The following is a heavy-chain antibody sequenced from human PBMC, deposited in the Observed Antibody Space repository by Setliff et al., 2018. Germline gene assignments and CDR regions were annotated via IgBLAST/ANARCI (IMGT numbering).Heavy chain of an antibody. Sequence: PSETLSLTCTVSGGSISSGSNYWSWIRQPAGRGLEWIGHNDPSGNTNYHPSLKSRVTISGDTSKNQFSLRLTSVTAADTAIYYCASRTTGPGGWFDYWGQGALVTVSS. J-gene: IGHJ5*01. V-gene: IGHV4-61*09. D-gene: IGHD1-1*01. CDR2: NDPSGNT. CDR1: GGSISSGSNY. CDR3: ASRTTGPGGWFDY.